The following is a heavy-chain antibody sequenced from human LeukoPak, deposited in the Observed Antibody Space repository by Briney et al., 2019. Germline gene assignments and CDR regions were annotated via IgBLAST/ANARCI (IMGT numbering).Heavy chain of an antibody. CDR3: ARDLNYYGSGSYYI. CDR1: GYTFTGYY. V-gene: IGHV1-2*02. CDR2: INPNSGGT. Sequence: ASVKVSCKASGYTFTGYYMHWVRQAPGQGLEWMGWINPNSGGTNYAQKFQGRVTMTRDTSISTAYMELSRLRSDDTAVYYCARDLNYYGSGSYYIWGQGTLVTVSS. D-gene: IGHD3-10*01. J-gene: IGHJ4*02.